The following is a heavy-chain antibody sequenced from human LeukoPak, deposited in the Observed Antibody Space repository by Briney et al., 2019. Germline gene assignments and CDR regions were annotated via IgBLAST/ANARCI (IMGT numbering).Heavy chain of an antibody. J-gene: IGHJ4*02. CDR2: IIPIFGTA. D-gene: IGHD3-22*01. CDR3: AITYYYDSSGYYYAY. CDR1: GYTFTSYG. Sequence: SVKVSCKASGYTFTSYGISWVRQAPGQGLEWMGGIIPIFGTANYAQKFQGRVTITADESTSTAYMELSSLRSDDTAVYYCAITYYYDSSGYYYAYWGQGTLVTVSS. V-gene: IGHV1-69*13.